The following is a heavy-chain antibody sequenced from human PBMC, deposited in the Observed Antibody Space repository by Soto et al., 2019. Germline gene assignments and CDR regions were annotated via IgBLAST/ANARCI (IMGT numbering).Heavy chain of an antibody. CDR2: IKRKIDGETT. D-gene: IGHD3-10*01. CDR1: GFTFSDAR. Sequence: EVQLVESGGGMVMPGGSLRLSCAASGFTFSDARMTWIRQAPGKGLQCVGRIKRKIDGETTDYAAPVKGRFTISRDDSKNTLYLQMNSLKVEGTAMYYCVTDRGGGMDVWGQGTTVTVSS. CDR3: VTDRGGGMDV. J-gene: IGHJ6*01. V-gene: IGHV3-15*01.